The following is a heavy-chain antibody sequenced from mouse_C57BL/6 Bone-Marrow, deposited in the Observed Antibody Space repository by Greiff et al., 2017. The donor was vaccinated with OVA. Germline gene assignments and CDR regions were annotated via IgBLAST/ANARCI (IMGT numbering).Heavy chain of an antibody. Sequence: EVMLVESGAELVRPGASVKLSCTASGFNIKDDYMHWVKQRPEQGLEWIGWIDPENGDTEYASKFQGKATITADTSSNTAYLQLSSLTSEDTAVYYCTGGYYGSSYDYWGQGTTLTVSS. CDR1: GFNIKDDY. D-gene: IGHD1-1*01. CDR3: TGGYYGSSYDY. V-gene: IGHV14-4*01. CDR2: IDPENGDT. J-gene: IGHJ2*01.